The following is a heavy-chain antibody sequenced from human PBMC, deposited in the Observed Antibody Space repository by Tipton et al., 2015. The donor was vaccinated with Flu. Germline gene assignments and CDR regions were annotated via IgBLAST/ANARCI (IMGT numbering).Heavy chain of an antibody. Sequence: QLVQSGGDLIQPGGSLRLSCAASGFTFSDFAMHWVRQAPGKGLEWLGLITYDGNGRYADSVKGRFTISRDNSKNTLFLQVNTLRAEDTAAYYCARDHIEAAAGLDYWGQGTLVTVSS. CDR3: ARDHIEAAAGLDY. J-gene: IGHJ4*02. V-gene: IGHV3-30-3*01. D-gene: IGHD6-13*01. CDR2: ITYDGNG. CDR1: GFTFSDFA.